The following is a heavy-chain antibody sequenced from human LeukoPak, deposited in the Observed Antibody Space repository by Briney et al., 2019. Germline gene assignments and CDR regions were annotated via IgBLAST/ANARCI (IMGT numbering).Heavy chain of an antibody. V-gene: IGHV1-24*01. J-gene: IGHJ4*02. CDR1: GYIITELS. Sequence: ASVKVSCKVSGYIITELSMHWVRQAPGKGLEWMGSFDPEDGETIYAQKFQGRVTMTEDTSTDTVYMELSSLRAEDTAVYYCANDLGWIQLNLGRGQGTLVTVSS. CDR3: ANDLGWIQLNLG. D-gene: IGHD5-18*01. CDR2: FDPEDGET.